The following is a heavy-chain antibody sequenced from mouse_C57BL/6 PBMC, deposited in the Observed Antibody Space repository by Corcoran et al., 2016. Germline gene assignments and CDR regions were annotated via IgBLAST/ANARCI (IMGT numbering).Heavy chain of an antibody. J-gene: IGHJ2*01. Sequence: EVQLQQSGPELGKPGASVKISCKASGYTFTDYYMNWVKQSHGKSLEWIGDINPNNGGTSYNQKFKGKATLTVDKSSSTAYMELRSLTSEDSAVYYCARRWLLRQYYFDYWGQGTTLTVSS. CDR1: GYTFTDYY. CDR2: INPNNGGT. V-gene: IGHV1-26*01. CDR3: ARRWLLRQYYFDY. D-gene: IGHD2-3*01.